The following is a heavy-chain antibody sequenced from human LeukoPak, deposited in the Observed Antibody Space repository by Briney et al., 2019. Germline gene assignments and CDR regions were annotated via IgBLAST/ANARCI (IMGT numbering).Heavy chain of an antibody. D-gene: IGHD3-3*01. Sequence: GGSLRLSCAASGFTFSDYYMSWIRQAPGKGLEWVSYISSSGSTIYYADSVKGRFTISRDNAKNSLYLQMNSLRAEDTAVYYWARMRVFGVVMAYWGQGTLVTVSS. J-gene: IGHJ4*02. V-gene: IGHV3-11*04. CDR3: ARMRVFGVVMAY. CDR2: ISSSGSTI. CDR1: GFTFSDYY.